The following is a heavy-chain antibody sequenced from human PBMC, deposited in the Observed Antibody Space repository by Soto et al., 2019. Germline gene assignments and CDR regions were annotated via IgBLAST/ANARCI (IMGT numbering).Heavy chain of an antibody. Sequence: GGSLRLSCAASGFTFSSYGMHWVRQAPGKGLEWVAVIWSDGSNKYYADSVKGRFTISRDNSKNTLYLQMNSLRAEDTAVYYCARAGSYYRHNTENWFDPWGQGTLVTVSS. V-gene: IGHV3-33*01. CDR3: ARAGSYYRHNTENWFDP. D-gene: IGHD2-8*01. CDR1: GFTFSSYG. J-gene: IGHJ5*02. CDR2: IWSDGSNK.